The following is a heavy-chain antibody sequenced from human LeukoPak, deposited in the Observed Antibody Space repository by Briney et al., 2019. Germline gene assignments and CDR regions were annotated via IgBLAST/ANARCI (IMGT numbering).Heavy chain of an antibody. CDR3: ARDYYDSSGYRHDAFDI. V-gene: IGHV3-53*01. J-gene: IGHJ3*02. Sequence: GGSLRLSCAASGFTVSSNYMSWVRQAPGKGLEWVSVIYSGGSTYYADSVKGRFTISRDNSKNTLYLQMNSLRAEDTAVYYCARDYYDSSGYRHDAFDIWGQGTMVTVSS. D-gene: IGHD3-22*01. CDR1: GFTVSSNY. CDR2: IYSGGST.